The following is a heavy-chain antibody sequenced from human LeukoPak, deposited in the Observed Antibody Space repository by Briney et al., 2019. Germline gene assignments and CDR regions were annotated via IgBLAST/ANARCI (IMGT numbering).Heavy chain of an antibody. D-gene: IGHD2-15*01. J-gene: IGHJ4*02. CDR1: GFTFGDYA. Sequence: PGGSLRLSCTASGFTFGDYAMSWLRQAPGKGLEWVGFIRSKAYGGTTEYAASVKGRFTISRDDSKSIAYLQMNSLKTEDTAVYYCTREGCSGGSCYSSYFDYWGQGTLVTVSS. CDR2: IRSKAYGGTT. CDR3: TREGCSGGSCYSSYFDY. V-gene: IGHV3-49*03.